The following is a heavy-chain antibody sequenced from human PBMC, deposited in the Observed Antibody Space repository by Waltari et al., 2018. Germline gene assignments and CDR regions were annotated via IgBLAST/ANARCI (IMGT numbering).Heavy chain of an antibody. D-gene: IGHD4-17*01. J-gene: IGHJ4*02. CDR1: GGTFSSYD. Sequence: QVQLVQSGAEVKKPGSSVKVSCKASGGTFSSYDNSWVRRAPGQGLEWMGGIIPIFGTANYAQKFQGRVTITADESTSTAYMELSSLRSEDTAVYYCAREGGTTVTTFFDYWGQGTLVTVSS. CDR2: IIPIFGTA. CDR3: AREGGTTVTTFFDY. V-gene: IGHV1-69*01.